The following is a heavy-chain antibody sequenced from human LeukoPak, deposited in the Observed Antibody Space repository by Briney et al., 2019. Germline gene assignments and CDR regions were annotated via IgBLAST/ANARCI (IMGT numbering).Heavy chain of an antibody. J-gene: IGHJ4*02. CDR1: GFTFSSYG. CDR2: IRYDGSNK. D-gene: IGHD3-9*01. Sequence: GGSLRLSCAASGFTFSSYGMHWVRQAPGKGLEWVAFIRYDGSNKYHADSVKGRFTISRDNSKNTLSLQMNSLRAEDTAVYYCASGYYYNILTGYYKDRDTNFQYWGQGTLVTVSS. V-gene: IGHV3-30*02. CDR3: ASGYYYNILTGYYKDRDTNFQY.